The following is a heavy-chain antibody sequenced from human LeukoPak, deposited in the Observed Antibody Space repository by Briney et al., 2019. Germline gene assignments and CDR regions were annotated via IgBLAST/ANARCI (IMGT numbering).Heavy chain of an antibody. J-gene: IGHJ4*02. CDR1: GFTFSSYG. D-gene: IGHD1-26*01. CDR3: ARDPSGSGSYHHFDY. CDR2: IWYDGSNK. V-gene: IGHV3-33*01. Sequence: PGGSLRLSCAASGFTFSSYGMHWVRQAPGKGLEWVAVIWYDGSNKYYADSVKGRFTISRDNSKNTLYLQMNSLRAEDTAVYYCARDPSGSGSYHHFDYWGQGTLVTVSS.